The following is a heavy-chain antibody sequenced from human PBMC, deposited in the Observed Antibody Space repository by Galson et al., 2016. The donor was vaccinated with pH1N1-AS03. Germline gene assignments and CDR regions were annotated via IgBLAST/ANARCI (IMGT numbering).Heavy chain of an antibody. J-gene: IGHJ4*02. CDR1: GFIFSAYP. CDR3: ARAPPYSGSLYYFDS. CDR2: IGTGSTYI. D-gene: IGHD1-26*01. V-gene: IGHV3-21*01. Sequence: SLRLSCAASGFIFSAYPMNWVRQAPGKGLEWVSFIGTGSTYIYYADSVKGRFTISRDNMKKSLYLQLNSLRAEDTGIYYCARAPPYSGSLYYFDSWGQGALVTVSS.